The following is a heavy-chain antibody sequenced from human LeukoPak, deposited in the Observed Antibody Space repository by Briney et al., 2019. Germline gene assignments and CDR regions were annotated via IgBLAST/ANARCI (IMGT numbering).Heavy chain of an antibody. CDR2: INPNSGGT. CDR3: ARGREVVLRFLEWLLDY. J-gene: IGHJ4*02. Sequence: ASVKVSYKASGYTFTGYYMHWVRQAPGQGLEWMGWINPNSGGTNYAQKFQGRVTMTRDTSISTAYMELSRLRSDDTAVYYCARGREVVLRFLEWLLDYWGQGALVTVSS. V-gene: IGHV1-2*02. CDR1: GYTFTGYY. D-gene: IGHD3-3*01.